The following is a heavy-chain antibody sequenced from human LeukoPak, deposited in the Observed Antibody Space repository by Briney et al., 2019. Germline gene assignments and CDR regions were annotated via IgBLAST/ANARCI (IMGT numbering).Heavy chain of an antibody. Sequence: ASVKVSCKASGGTFSSYAISWVRQAPGQGLEWMGWINPNSGGTNYAQKFQGRVTMTRDTSISTAYMELSRLRSDDTAVYYCARARSGYYDSSGYYLTNWFDPWGQGTLVTVSS. CDR2: INPNSGGT. CDR1: GGTFSSYA. J-gene: IGHJ5*02. CDR3: ARARSGYYDSSGYYLTNWFDP. D-gene: IGHD3-22*01. V-gene: IGHV1-2*02.